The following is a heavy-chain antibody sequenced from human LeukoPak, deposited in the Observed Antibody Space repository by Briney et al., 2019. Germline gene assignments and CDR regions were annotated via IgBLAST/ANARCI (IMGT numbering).Heavy chain of an antibody. CDR3: ARVGSLQSRYDY. V-gene: IGHV4-39*07. CDR2: IYYSGST. D-gene: IGHD4-11*01. CDR1: GGSISSSSYY. Sequence: SETLSLTCTVSGGSISSSSYYWGWIRQPPGKGLEWIGSIYYSGSTYYNPSLKSRVTISVDTSKNQFSLKLSSVTAADTAVYYCARVGSLQSRYDYWGQGTLVTVSS. J-gene: IGHJ4*02.